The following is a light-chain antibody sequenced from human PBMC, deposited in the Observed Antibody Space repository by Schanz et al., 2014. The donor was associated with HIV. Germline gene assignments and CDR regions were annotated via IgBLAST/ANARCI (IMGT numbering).Light chain of an antibody. CDR2: GVT. J-gene: IGLJ1*01. Sequence: QSALTQPASVSGSPGQSISISCTGTSGDVGSYNYVSWYQQHPGKAPKLMIYGVTKRPSGVPDRFSGSKSGNTASLTISGLQAEDEADYYCNSYSHSNTYVFGSGTKLTVL. V-gene: IGLV2-14*03. CDR1: SGDVGSYNY. CDR3: NSYSHSNTYV.